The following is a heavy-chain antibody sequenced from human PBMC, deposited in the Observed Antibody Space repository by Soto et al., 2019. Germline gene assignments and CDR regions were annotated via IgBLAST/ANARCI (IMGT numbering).Heavy chain of an antibody. CDR1: GGSISSSSYY. CDR3: ARPSSGSDYYYYGMDV. Sequence: LSLTCTVSGGSISSSSYYWGWIRQPPGKGLEWIGSIYYSGSTYYNPSLKSRVTISVDTSKNQFSLKLSSVTAADTAVYYCARPSSGSDYYYYGMDVWGQGTTVTSP. J-gene: IGHJ6*02. CDR2: IYYSGST. V-gene: IGHV4-39*01. D-gene: IGHD6-19*01.